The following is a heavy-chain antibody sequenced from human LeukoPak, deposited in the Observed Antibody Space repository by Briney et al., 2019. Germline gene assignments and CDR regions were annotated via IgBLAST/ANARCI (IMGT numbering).Heavy chain of an antibody. J-gene: IGHJ6*02. D-gene: IGHD5-18*01. CDR1: GGSISSGGYS. CDR3: ARRGLEGYSYGDYYYYGMDV. CDR2: IYHCGTT. V-gene: IGHV4-30-2*01. Sequence: SQTLSLTCAVSGGSISSGGYSWSWIRQPPGKGLEWIGYIYHCGTTYYNPSLKSRVTISVDRSKNQFSLRLSSVTAADTAVYYCARRGLEGYSYGDYYYYGMDVWGQGTTVTVSS.